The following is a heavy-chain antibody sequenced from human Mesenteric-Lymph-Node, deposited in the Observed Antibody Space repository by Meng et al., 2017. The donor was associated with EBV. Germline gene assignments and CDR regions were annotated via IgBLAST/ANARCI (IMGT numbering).Heavy chain of an antibody. CDR3: ARGYGSGSYRYFDY. CDR2: IFSSGST. D-gene: IGHD3-10*01. Sequence: QVQLQESGPGLVKPAEALSLTCPVSGGSVNSGSYYWSWIRQPPGKGPQWIGYIFSSGSTNYNPSFKSRVTISVDMSKNHFSLRLTSVTPADTAVYYCARGYGSGSYRYFDYWGQGTLVTVSS. CDR1: GGSVNSGSYY. V-gene: IGHV4-61*03. J-gene: IGHJ4*02.